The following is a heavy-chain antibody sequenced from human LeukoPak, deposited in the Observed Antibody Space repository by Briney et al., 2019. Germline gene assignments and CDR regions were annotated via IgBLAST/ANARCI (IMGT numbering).Heavy chain of an antibody. CDR2: IVVGSGNT. CDR1: GFTFTSSA. Sequence: SVKVSCKASGFTFTSSAVQWVRQARGQRLEWIGWIVVGSGNTNYAQKFQERVTITRDMSTSTAYMELSSLRSEDTAVYYCAKGPHYDFWSGISFDYWGQRTLVTVSS. CDR3: AKGPHYDFWSGISFDY. J-gene: IGHJ4*02. D-gene: IGHD3-3*01. V-gene: IGHV1-58*01.